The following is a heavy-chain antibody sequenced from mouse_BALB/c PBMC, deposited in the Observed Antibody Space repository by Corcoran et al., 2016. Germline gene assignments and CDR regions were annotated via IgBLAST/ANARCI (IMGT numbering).Heavy chain of an antibody. CDR3: ARYGYWFAY. V-gene: IGHV9-3-1*01. J-gene: IGHJ3*01. CDR2: INTYTGEP. Sequence: QIQLVQSGPELKKPGETVKISCKASGYTFTNYGMNWVKQAPGKGLKWMGWINTYTGEPTYADDFKGRFAFSLETSASTAYLQINNLKNEDTATYFCARYGYWFAYWGQGTLVTVSA. CDR1: GYTFTNYG. D-gene: IGHD2-2*01.